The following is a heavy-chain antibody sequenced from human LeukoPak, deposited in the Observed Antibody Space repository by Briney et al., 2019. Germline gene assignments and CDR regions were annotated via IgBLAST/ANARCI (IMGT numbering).Heavy chain of an antibody. CDR3: ASPNVPGIAAAVLDY. CDR1: GFTFSSYE. J-gene: IGHJ4*02. Sequence: PGGSLRLSCAASGFTFSSYEMNWVRQAPGKGLEWVSYISSSGSTIYYADSVKGRFTISRDNAKNSLYLQMNSLRAEDTAVYYCASPNVPGIAAAVLDYWGQGTLVTVSS. CDR2: ISSSGSTI. V-gene: IGHV3-48*03. D-gene: IGHD6-13*01.